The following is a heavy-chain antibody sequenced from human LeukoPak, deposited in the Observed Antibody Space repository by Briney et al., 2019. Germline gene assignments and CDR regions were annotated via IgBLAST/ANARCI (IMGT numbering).Heavy chain of an antibody. CDR3: ARDPNGDYIGAFDM. Sequence: GSLRLSCAASGFTFSSYAMSWVRQAPGKGLEWVSAIRGGGGSAFYADSVKGRFTISRDNSKYTLFLQMNSLRAEDTAVYYCARDPNGDYIGAFDMWGPGTMVTVSS. V-gene: IGHV3-23*01. CDR1: GFTFSSYA. CDR2: IRGGGGSA. D-gene: IGHD4-17*01. J-gene: IGHJ3*02.